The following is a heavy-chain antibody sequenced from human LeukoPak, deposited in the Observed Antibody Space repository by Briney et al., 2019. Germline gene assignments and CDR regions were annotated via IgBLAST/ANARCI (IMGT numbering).Heavy chain of an antibody. CDR3: ATYDSWSGYNIAY. D-gene: IGHD3-3*01. J-gene: IGHJ4*02. CDR1: GGSISSTNW. Sequence: SGTLSLTCAVSGGSISSTNWWSWVRQSPGKGLEWIGEIYHSGSTNYNPSLKSRVTISVDKSKNQFSLKLTSVTAEDTAIYYCATYDSWSGYNIAYWGQGTLVTVSS. CDR2: IYHSGST. V-gene: IGHV4-4*02.